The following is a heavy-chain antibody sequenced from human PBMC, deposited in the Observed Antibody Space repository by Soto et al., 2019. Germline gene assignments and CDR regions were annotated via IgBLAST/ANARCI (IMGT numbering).Heavy chain of an antibody. CDR1: GFTFSSYS. CDR2: ISSSSSYI. V-gene: IGHV3-21*01. J-gene: IGHJ4*02. CDR3: ARARARYDSSGYYGFDY. D-gene: IGHD3-22*01. Sequence: EVQLVESGGGLVKPGGSLRLSCAASGFTFSSYSMNWVRQAPGKGLEWVSSISSSSSYIYYADSVKGRFTISRDNAKNSLYLQMNSLRAEDTAVYYCARARARYDSSGYYGFDYWGQGTLVTVSS.